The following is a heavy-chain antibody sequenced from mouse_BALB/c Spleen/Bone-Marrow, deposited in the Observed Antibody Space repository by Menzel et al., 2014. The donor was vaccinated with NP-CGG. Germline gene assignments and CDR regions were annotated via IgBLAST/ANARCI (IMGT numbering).Heavy chain of an antibody. CDR1: GYTFTSYW. CDR3: ARGFPFDY. Sequence: QVQLQQSGAELARPGASVKLSCKASGYTFTSYWMQWVKQRPGQGLEWIGAIYPGDGDTRYTQKFKGKATLTAAKSSSTAYMQLSSLASEDSAVYYCARGFPFDYWGQGTTLTVSS. J-gene: IGHJ2*01. V-gene: IGHV1-87*01. CDR2: IYPGDGDT.